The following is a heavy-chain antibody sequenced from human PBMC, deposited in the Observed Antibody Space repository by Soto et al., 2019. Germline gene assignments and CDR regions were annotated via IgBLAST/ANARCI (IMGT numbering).Heavy chain of an antibody. D-gene: IGHD3-22*01. CDR1: GDSITNSY. V-gene: IGHV4-59*01. CDR2: SYARGST. J-gene: IGHJ4*02. Sequence: QVQLQESGPGLVKPSQTLSLSCTVSGDSITNSYWSWIRQSPGKGLEWIGYSYARGSTNYNPSLKSRVIISLDTSKNQVSLRLSSVTAADTAVYYCARDRYYDGSGLRRLDYWGQGTLVTVSS. CDR3: ARDRYYDGSGLRRLDY.